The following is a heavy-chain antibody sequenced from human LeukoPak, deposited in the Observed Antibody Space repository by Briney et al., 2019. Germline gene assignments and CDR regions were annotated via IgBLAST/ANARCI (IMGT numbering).Heavy chain of an antibody. CDR3: ASSPYGYFDY. CDR2: IYHSGST. V-gene: IGHV4-38-2*02. D-gene: IGHD4-17*01. Sequence: NTSETLSLTCTVSGYSISSGYYWGWIRQPPGKGLEWIGSIYHSGSTYYNPSLKSRVTISVDTSKNQFSLKLSSVTAADTAVYYCASSPYGYFDYWGQGTLVTVSS. J-gene: IGHJ4*02. CDR1: GYSISSGYY.